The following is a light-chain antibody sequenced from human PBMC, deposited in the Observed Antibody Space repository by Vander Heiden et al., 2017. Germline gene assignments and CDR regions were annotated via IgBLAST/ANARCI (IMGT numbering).Light chain of an antibody. J-gene: IGKJ4*01. CDR1: QTLLNTSNNKNY. CDR2: WAS. CDR3: QQYFSIPLT. V-gene: IGKV4-1*01. Sequence: DTVMTQFPSSLAVSLGERASVNCKSSQTLLNTSNNKNYVAWYQHKPGQPPKLLIYWASTRQSGVPDRFSGGGSGTDFTLTISSLQAEDVAVYYCQQYFSIPLTFGGGTKVEIK.